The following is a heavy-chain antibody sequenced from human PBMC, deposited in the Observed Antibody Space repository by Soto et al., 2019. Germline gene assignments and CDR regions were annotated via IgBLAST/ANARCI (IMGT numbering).Heavy chain of an antibody. CDR1: GGSISSGDYY. V-gene: IGHV4-30-4*01. CDR3: ARDLTRSFWSGLYFDY. CDR2: IYYSGST. D-gene: IGHD3-3*01. J-gene: IGHJ4*02. Sequence: QVQLQESGPGLVKPSQTLSLTCTVSGGSISSGDYYWSWIRQPPGKGLEWIGYIYYSGSTYYNPSLESRVTISVDTSKNQFSLKLSSVTAADTAVYYCARDLTRSFWSGLYFDYWGQGTLVTVSS.